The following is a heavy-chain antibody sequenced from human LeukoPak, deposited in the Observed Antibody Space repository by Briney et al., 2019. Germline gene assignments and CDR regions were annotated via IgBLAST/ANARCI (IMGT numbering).Heavy chain of an antibody. Sequence: SETLSLTCTISGGSIGNYYWTWIRQPPGKGLEWIGYIYYDGATKYNPSLKSRVTISVDASKSQFSLNLRSVTAADTAVYYCARSPSPGYFDYWGQGTLVTVSS. CDR2: IYYDGAT. J-gene: IGHJ4*02. CDR1: GGSIGNYY. CDR3: ARSPSPGYFDY. V-gene: IGHV4-59*01.